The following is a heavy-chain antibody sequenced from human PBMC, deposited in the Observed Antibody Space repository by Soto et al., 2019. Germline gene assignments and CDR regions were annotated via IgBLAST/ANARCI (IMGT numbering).Heavy chain of an antibody. CDR1: GYTFTGYY. V-gene: IGHV1-2*04. Sequence: VKVSCKASGYTFTGYYMHWVRQAPGQGLEWMGWINPNSGGTNYAQKFQGWVTMTRDTSISTAYMELSRLRSDDTAVYYCARDHYYDSSGYYYSGFDYWGQGTLVTVSS. D-gene: IGHD3-22*01. CDR2: INPNSGGT. J-gene: IGHJ4*02. CDR3: ARDHYYDSSGYYYSGFDY.